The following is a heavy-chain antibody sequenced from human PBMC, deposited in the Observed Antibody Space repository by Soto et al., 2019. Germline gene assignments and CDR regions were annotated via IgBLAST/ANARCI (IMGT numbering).Heavy chain of an antibody. J-gene: IGHJ3*02. Sequence: GSLRLSCVASYFSFTDAWMNWVRQAPGKGLEWIGEINHSGSTNYNPSLKSRVTISVDTSKNQFSLKLSSVTAADTAVYYCARVYCSGGSCSDAFDIWGQGTMVTVSS. V-gene: IGHV4-34*01. CDR1: YFSFTDAW. CDR3: ARVYCSGGSCSDAFDI. CDR2: INHSGST. D-gene: IGHD2-15*01.